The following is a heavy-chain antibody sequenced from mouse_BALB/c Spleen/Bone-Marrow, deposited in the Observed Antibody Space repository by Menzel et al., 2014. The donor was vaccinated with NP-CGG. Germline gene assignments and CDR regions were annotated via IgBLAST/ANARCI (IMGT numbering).Heavy chain of an antibody. CDR2: ISYSGST. D-gene: IGHD3-3*01. V-gene: IGHV3-8*02. CDR1: GDSITSGY. CDR3: ARGRAMGFAY. J-gene: IGHJ3*01. Sequence: EVKLMESGPSLVKPSQTLSLTCSVTGDSITSGYWNWIRKFPGNKLEYMGYISYSGSTYYNLSLKSRISITRDTSKNQYYLQLNSVTTEDTATYYCARGRAMGFAYWGQGTLVTVSA.